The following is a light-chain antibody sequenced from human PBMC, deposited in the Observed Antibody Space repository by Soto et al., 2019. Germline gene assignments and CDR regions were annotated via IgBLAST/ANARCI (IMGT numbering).Light chain of an antibody. J-gene: IGKJ1*01. CDR2: GAS. CDR3: QQYNNWPRT. Sequence: EIVMTQSPATLSLSPGERASLPCRASHSISTNLAWYQQKPGQAPRLLIYGASTRATGIPARFSGSGSETEFTLTISSLPSEDFAVYYCQQYNNWPRTFGQGTKVEIK. CDR1: HSISTN. V-gene: IGKV3-15*01.